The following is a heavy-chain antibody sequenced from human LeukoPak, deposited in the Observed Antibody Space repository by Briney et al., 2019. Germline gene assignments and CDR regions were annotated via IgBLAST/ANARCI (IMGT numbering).Heavy chain of an antibody. D-gene: IGHD6-19*01. J-gene: IGHJ4*02. CDR2: VSTSGSYI. CDR3: ASQTPRRLPIAVADYFDY. CDR1: GFTFGSYS. V-gene: IGHV3-21*01. Sequence: PGGSLRLACAVSGFTFGSYSMNWVRQAPGKGLEWVSFVSTSGSYIYYADSMKGRFTISRDNAKNSLYLQMNSLRAEDTAVYYCASQTPRRLPIAVADYFDYWGQGTLVTVSS.